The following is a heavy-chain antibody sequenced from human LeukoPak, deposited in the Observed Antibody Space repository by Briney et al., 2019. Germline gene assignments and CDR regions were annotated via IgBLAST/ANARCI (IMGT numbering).Heavy chain of an antibody. Sequence: SETLSLTCTVSGGSINSGGYYWSWIRQHPGKGLEWIGYIYCSGSTYYNPSLKSRVTISVDTSKNQFSLKLSSVTAADTAVYYCARGDHIGKNWFDPWGQGTLVTVSS. J-gene: IGHJ5*02. D-gene: IGHD2-21*01. CDR2: IYCSGST. CDR1: GGSINSGGYY. CDR3: ARGDHIGKNWFDP. V-gene: IGHV4-31*03.